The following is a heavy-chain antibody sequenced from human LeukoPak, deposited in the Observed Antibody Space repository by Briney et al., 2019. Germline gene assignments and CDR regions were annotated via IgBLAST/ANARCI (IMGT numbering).Heavy chain of an antibody. Sequence: GGSLRLSCAASGFTFSSYAMSWVRQAPGKGLEWVSAISGSGGSTYYADSVKGWFTISRDNSKNTLYLQMNSLRAEDTAVYYCAKVPGPSYYFDYWGQGTLVTVSS. J-gene: IGHJ4*02. CDR2: ISGSGGST. CDR3: AKVPGPSYYFDY. V-gene: IGHV3-23*01. CDR1: GFTFSSYA.